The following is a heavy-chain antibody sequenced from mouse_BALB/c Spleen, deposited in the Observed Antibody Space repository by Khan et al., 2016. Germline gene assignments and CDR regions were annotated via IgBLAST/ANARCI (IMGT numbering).Heavy chain of an antibody. CDR3: ARMGYYAY. D-gene: IGHD3-1*01. CDR1: GYTFTSYW. J-gene: IGHJ3*01. Sequence: QVQLQQSGAELAKPGASVKMSCQASGYTFTSYWMHWVKQRPGQGLEWIGYINPSTGYTEYNQKFKDKATLTEDTSSSTDYMKLSSLTSEDSAVYYCARMGYYAYWGQGTLVTVAA. V-gene: IGHV1-7*01. CDR2: INPSTGYT.